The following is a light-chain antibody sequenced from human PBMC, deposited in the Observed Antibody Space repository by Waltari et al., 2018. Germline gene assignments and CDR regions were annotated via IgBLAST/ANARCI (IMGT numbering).Light chain of an antibody. V-gene: IGLV3-19*01. Sequence: SSELTQDPAVSVALGQTVRITCQGDSLRSYYASWYQQKPGQAPVLVIYGKNNRPSGIPDRFSGSSIGNTASLTITGAQAEDEADYSCNSRDSSGNHVVFGGGTKLTVL. CDR2: GKN. CDR3: NSRDSSGNHVV. J-gene: IGLJ2*01. CDR1: SLRSYY.